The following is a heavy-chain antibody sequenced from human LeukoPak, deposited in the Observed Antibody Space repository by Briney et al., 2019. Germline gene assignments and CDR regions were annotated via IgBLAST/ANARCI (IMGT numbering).Heavy chain of an antibody. CDR3: AKDTTHYYDSSGYYDY. J-gene: IGHJ4*02. CDR1: GGSISSYY. CDR2: ISWNSGSI. V-gene: IGHV3-9*01. D-gene: IGHD3-22*01. Sequence: LSLTCTVSGGSISSYYWSWIRQPPGKGLEWVSGISWNSGSIGYADSVKGRFTTSRDNAKNSLYLQMNSLRAEDTALYYCAKDTTHYYDSSGYYDYWGQGTLVTVSS.